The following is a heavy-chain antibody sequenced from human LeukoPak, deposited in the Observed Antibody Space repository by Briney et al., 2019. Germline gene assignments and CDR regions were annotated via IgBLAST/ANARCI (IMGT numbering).Heavy chain of an antibody. J-gene: IGHJ4*02. CDR3: ASCSSSGWYFPFDY. CDR1: GFTFSSYS. Sequence: GGSLRLSCAASGFTFSSYSMNWVRQAPGKGLEWVSSISSSSSYIYYADSVKGRFTISGDNAKNSLYLQMNSLRAEDTAVYYCASCSSSGWYFPFDYWGQGTLVTVSS. V-gene: IGHV3-21*01. CDR2: ISSSSSYI. D-gene: IGHD6-19*01.